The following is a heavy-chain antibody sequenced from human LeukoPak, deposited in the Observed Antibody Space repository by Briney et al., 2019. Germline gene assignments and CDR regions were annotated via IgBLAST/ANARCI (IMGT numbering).Heavy chain of an antibody. J-gene: IGHJ4*02. Sequence: GGSLRLSCAASGFTFSSYAMHWVRQAPGKGLEWVAVISYDGSNKYYADSVKGRFTISRDNSKNTLYLQMNSLRAEDTAVYYCARSHSSGYYFYWGQGTLVTVSS. CDR3: ARSHSSGYYFY. CDR1: GFTFSSYA. V-gene: IGHV3-30-3*01. D-gene: IGHD3-22*01. CDR2: ISYDGSNK.